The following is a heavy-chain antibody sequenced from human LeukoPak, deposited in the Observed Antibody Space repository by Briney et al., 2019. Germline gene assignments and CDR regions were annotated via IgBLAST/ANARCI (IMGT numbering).Heavy chain of an antibody. D-gene: IGHD1-26*01. J-gene: IGHJ4*02. Sequence: GGSLRLSCAASGFTFSDYAMNWVRQAPGKGLEWVSTISGSGGSTNYADSVKGRFTISRDNSKNTLYLQMNSLRAEDTAVYYCARGRAGSGSCQLDYWGQGTLVTVSS. V-gene: IGHV3-23*01. CDR2: ISGSGGST. CDR3: ARGRAGSGSCQLDY. CDR1: GFTFSDYA.